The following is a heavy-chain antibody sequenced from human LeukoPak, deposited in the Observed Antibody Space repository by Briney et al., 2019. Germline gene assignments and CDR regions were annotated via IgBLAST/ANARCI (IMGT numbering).Heavy chain of an antibody. D-gene: IGHD2-15*01. V-gene: IGHV3-23*01. Sequence: GGSLRLSCAASGFTFSSYAMSWVRQAPGKGREWVSAISGSGGSTYYADSVKGRFTISRDNSKNTLYLQMNSLRAGDTAVYYCARRYCSGGSCYHQFDYWGQGTLVTVSS. CDR3: ARRYCSGGSCYHQFDY. CDR1: GFTFSSYA. J-gene: IGHJ4*02. CDR2: ISGSGGST.